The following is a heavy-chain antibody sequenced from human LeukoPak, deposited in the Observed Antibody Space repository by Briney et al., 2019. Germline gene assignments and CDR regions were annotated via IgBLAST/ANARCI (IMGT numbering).Heavy chain of an antibody. J-gene: IGHJ5*02. D-gene: IGHD4-17*01. CDR1: GFTFSDYY. CDR2: ISSSGSTI. Sequence: PGGSLRLSCAASGFTFSDYYMSWIRQAPGKGLEWVSYISSSGSTIYYADSVKGRFTISRDNAKNSLYLQMNSLRAEDTAVYYCARDRSTVANNWFDPWGPGNPGHRLL. V-gene: IGHV3-11*01. CDR3: ARDRSTVANNWFDP.